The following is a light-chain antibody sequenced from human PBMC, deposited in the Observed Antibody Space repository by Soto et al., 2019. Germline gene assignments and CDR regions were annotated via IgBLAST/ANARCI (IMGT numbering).Light chain of an antibody. J-gene: IGLJ1*01. CDR3: CSHAGSNNFYV. V-gene: IGLV2-8*01. Sequence: QSVLTQPPSASGSPGQSVTISCTGTSSDVGGYNYVSWYQQHPGKAPKLMIYEVNKRPSGVPERFSGSKSGNTASLTVSGLQAEDEADYYSCSHAGSNNFYVFGTGTKVTVL. CDR2: EVN. CDR1: SSDVGGYNY.